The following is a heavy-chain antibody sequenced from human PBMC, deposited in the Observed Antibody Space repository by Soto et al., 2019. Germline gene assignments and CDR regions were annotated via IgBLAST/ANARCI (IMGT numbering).Heavy chain of an antibody. CDR1: GYTFTTYG. Sequence: ASVKVSCKASGYTFTTYGIDWVRQAPGQGLEWMGWISGYNGNTNYAQKLQGRVTMTSDTSTNTAYMELRSLRSDDTAVYYCAREYGNYGPDYWGQRTLVTVSS. J-gene: IGHJ4*02. CDR3: AREYGNYGPDY. V-gene: IGHV1-18*01. D-gene: IGHD4-17*01. CDR2: ISGYNGNT.